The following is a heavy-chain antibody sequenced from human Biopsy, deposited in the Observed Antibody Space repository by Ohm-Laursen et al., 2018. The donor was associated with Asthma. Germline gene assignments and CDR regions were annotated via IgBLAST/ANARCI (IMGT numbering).Heavy chain of an antibody. CDR3: ARTYYDFLTGQVKDVFGV. CDR2: VNTGNGDT. D-gene: IGHD3-9*01. J-gene: IGHJ3*01. V-gene: IGHV1-3*04. Sequence: ASAKVSCKASGYNFISFAIHWVRQAPGQRLEWMGWVNTGNGDTKYSQKFQSRVTITRDTSASTAYMELRSLRSEDTATYYCARTYYDFLTGQVKDVFGVWGQGTMVTVSS. CDR1: GYNFISFA.